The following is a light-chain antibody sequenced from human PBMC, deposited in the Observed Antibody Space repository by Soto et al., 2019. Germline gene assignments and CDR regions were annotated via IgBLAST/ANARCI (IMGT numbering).Light chain of an antibody. Sequence: QSVLTQAPSTSGTPGQRVTISCSGTISNIGGNTVNWYQQVPGTAPKLLIYRDDQRPSGVPDRFSGSKSATSASLVISGLQSEDEADYYCAAWDDGLKGWLFGGGTKVTVL. CDR1: ISNIGGNT. V-gene: IGLV1-44*01. J-gene: IGLJ2*01. CDR3: AAWDDGLKGWL. CDR2: RDD.